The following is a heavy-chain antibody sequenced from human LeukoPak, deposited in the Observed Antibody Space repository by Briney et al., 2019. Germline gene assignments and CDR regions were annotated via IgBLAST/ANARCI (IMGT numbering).Heavy chain of an antibody. CDR2: ISGYNGNT. CDR3: ARGVPDYYDSSGYDDAFDI. Sequence: ASVKVSCKASGSTFTSYGISWVRRAPRQGLEWMGWISGYNGNTNYAQKLQGRVTMTTDTSTSTAYMQLRSLRSDDTAVYYCARGVPDYYDSSGYDDAFDIWGQGTMVTVSS. D-gene: IGHD3-22*01. CDR1: GSTFTSYG. J-gene: IGHJ3*02. V-gene: IGHV1-18*01.